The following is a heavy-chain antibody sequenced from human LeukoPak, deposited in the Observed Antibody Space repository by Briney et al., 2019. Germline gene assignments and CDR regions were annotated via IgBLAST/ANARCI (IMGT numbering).Heavy chain of an antibody. V-gene: IGHV5-51*01. CDR1: GYSFISYW. Sequence: GESLKISCKGSGYSFISYWIGWVRQMPGKGLEWMGIIYPGDSDTRYSPSFQGQVTISADKSIRNAYLQWSSLKASDTAMYYCARGSSGYTYGFDYWGQGTLVTASS. CDR2: IYPGDSDT. CDR3: ARGSSGYTYGFDY. J-gene: IGHJ4*02. D-gene: IGHD5-18*01.